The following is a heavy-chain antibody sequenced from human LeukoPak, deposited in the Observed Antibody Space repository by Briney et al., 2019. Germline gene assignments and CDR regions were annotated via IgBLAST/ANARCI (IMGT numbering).Heavy chain of an antibody. CDR2: IYHSGST. CDR1: GGSISSGGYS. CDR3: ARAPAKWDTYAFDI. V-gene: IGHV4-30-2*01. Sequence: PSETLSLTCAVSGGSISSGGYSWSWIRQPPGKGLEWIGYIYHSGSTYYNPSLKSRVTISVDRSKNQFSLKLSSVTAADTAVYYCARAPAKWDTYAFDIWGQGTMVTVSS. J-gene: IGHJ3*02. D-gene: IGHD1-26*01.